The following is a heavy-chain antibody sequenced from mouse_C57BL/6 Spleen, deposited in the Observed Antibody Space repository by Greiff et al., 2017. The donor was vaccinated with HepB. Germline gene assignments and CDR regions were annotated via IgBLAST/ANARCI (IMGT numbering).Heavy chain of an antibody. J-gene: IGHJ3*01. V-gene: IGHV5-4*01. CDR2: ISDGGSYT. CDR3: ARDYDYVFAY. CDR1: GFTFSSYA. Sequence: DVMLVESGGGLVKPGGSLKLSCAASGFTFSSYAMSWVRQTPEKRLEWVATISDGGSYTYYPDNVKGRFTISRDNAKNNLYLQMSHLKSEDTAMYYCARDYDYVFAYWGQGTLVTVSA. D-gene: IGHD2-4*01.